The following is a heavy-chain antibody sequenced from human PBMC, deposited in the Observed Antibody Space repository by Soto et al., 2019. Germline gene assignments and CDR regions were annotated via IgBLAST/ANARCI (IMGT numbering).Heavy chain of an antibody. CDR2: ISCYNGKT. CDR1: GYSFTAYG. CDR3: ARDAPPPELRVLEGHNNDYNGMDG. J-gene: IGHJ6*02. Sequence: QVQVVQSGDEVKETGASVRVSCKTSGYSFTAYGISWVRQAPGQGLEWMGWISCYNGKTKYAQKVQGRVTMTTDTARSTAYMEVRSLRSDDAAIYYCARDAPPPELRVLEGHNNDYNGMDGWGQGTTVTV. D-gene: IGHD3-3*01. V-gene: IGHV1-18*01.